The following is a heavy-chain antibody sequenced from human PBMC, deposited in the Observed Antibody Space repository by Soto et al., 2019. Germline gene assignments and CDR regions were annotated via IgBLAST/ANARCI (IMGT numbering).Heavy chain of an antibody. D-gene: IGHD1-7*01. CDR2: LSRSVGAT. J-gene: IGHJ5*02. CDR1: GCNTRLYS. CDR3: SKGELSTIRNSFDP. V-gene: IGHV3-23*01. Sequence: GGSLRLSCTACGCNTRLYSMSWVRQTPGKGLEWVAALSRSVGATYYAESVRGRFTISRDASKDKLFLQMSNLRAEDTPLYYFSKGELSTIRNSFDPWGQGTRVTFS.